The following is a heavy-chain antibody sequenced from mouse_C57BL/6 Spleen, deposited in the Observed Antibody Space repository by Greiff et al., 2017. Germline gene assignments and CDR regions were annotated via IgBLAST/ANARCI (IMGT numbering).Heavy chain of an antibody. CDR2: ISNGGGST. J-gene: IGHJ4*01. Sequence: EVKLMESGGGLVQPGGSLKLSCAASGFTFSDYYMYWVRQTPEKRLEWVAYISNGGGSTYYPDTVKGRFTFTRDNSKNTLYLHMSRLKSEDTAMYYCARYDYDESDAMDYWGQGTSVTVSA. V-gene: IGHV5-12*01. D-gene: IGHD2-4*01. CDR1: GFTFSDYY. CDR3: ARYDYDESDAMDY.